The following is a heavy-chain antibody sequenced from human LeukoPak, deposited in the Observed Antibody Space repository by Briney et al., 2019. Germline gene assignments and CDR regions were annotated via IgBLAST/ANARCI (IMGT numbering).Heavy chain of an antibody. D-gene: IGHD3-3*01. Sequence: SETLSLTCTVSGGSISSSSYYWGWLRQPPGKGLEWFGSIYYSGGTYYNPSLKSRVTISVDTSKNQFSLKLSSVTAADTAVYYCARGPLRFLEWLLGFDPWGQGTLVTVSS. J-gene: IGHJ5*02. CDR1: GGSISSSSYY. CDR3: ARGPLRFLEWLLGFDP. CDR2: IYYSGGT. V-gene: IGHV4-39*01.